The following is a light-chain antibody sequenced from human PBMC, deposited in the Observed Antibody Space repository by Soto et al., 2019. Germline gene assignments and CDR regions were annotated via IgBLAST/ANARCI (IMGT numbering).Light chain of an antibody. Sequence: EIVLTQSPGTLSLSPGERATLSCRASQSVSSYLAWYQQKPGQAPRLLIYDASSRATGIPARFSGSGSGTDFTLTITGLEPEDFAVYYCQQRSSWPPYTFGQGTKLEIK. CDR3: QQRSSWPPYT. CDR2: DAS. V-gene: IGKV3-11*01. J-gene: IGKJ2*01. CDR1: QSVSSY.